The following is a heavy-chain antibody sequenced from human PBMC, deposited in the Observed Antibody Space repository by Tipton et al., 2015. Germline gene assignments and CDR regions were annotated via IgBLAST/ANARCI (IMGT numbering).Heavy chain of an antibody. D-gene: IGHD5-18*01. Sequence: GLVKPSQTLSLTCAISGDSVSSNSDAWNWIRQSPSRGLEWLGRTYYRSRWYNDYAVSVKSRITITPDTSKNQFSLQLNSVTAADTAVYYCAQTNTPTFYFDSWGQGTLVTVSS. CDR2: TYYRSRWYN. CDR3: AQTNTPTFYFDS. V-gene: IGHV6-1*01. J-gene: IGHJ4*02. CDR1: GDSVSSNSDA.